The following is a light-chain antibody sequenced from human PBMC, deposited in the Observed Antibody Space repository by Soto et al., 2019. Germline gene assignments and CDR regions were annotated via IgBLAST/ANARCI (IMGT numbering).Light chain of an antibody. CDR1: TGAVTSGHY. CDR2: RTS. J-gene: IGLJ2*01. CDR3: LLYYAGAWV. Sequence: QTVVAQESSLTVSPGGTVTLTCASSTGAVTSGHYPNWFQQKPGHAPRALVYRTSHRHSWTPARFSGSLLGGKAALTLSDVQPEDEAEYSCLLYYAGAWVFGGGTKVTVL. V-gene: IGLV7-43*01.